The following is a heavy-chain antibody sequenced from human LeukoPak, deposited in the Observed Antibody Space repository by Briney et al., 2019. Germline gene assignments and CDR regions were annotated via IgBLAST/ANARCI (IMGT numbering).Heavy chain of an antibody. Sequence: ASVKVSCKASGYTFTSYAMHWVRQAPGQRLEWMGWINAGNGNTKYSQKFQGRVTITRDTSASTAYMELSSLRSEDTAVYYCARVSGNPRFLEWLYPDYWGQGTLVTVSS. V-gene: IGHV1-3*01. CDR3: ARVSGNPRFLEWLYPDY. D-gene: IGHD3-3*01. J-gene: IGHJ4*02. CDR2: INAGNGNT. CDR1: GYTFTSYA.